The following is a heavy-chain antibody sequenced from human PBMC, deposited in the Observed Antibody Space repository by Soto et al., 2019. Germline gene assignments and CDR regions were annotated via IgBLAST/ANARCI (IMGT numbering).Heavy chain of an antibody. V-gene: IGHV3-21*01. CDR3: ARDTSPERGYSGYGPHWYFDL. D-gene: IGHD5-12*01. Sequence: PGGSLRLSCAASGFTFSSYSMNWVRQAPGKGLEWVSSISSSSSYIYYADSVKGRFTISRDNAKNSLYLQMNSLRAEDTAVYYCARDTSPERGYSGYGPHWYFDLWGRGTLVTVSS. CDR1: GFTFSSYS. J-gene: IGHJ2*01. CDR2: ISSSSSYI.